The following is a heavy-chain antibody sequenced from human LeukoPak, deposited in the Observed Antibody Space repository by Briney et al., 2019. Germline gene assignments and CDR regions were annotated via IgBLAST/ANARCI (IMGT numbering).Heavy chain of an antibody. CDR1: GYTFTGYY. D-gene: IGHD2-2*01. CDR3: ARDGGPGVVPAATQWNWFDP. CDR2: INPNSGGT. V-gene: IGHV1-2*04. J-gene: IGHJ5*02. Sequence: GASVKVSCKASGYTFTGYYMHWVRQAPGQGLEWMGWINPNSGGTNYAQKFQGWVTMTRDTSISTAYMELSRLRSEDTAVYYCARDGGPGVVPAATQWNWFDPWGQGTLVTVSS.